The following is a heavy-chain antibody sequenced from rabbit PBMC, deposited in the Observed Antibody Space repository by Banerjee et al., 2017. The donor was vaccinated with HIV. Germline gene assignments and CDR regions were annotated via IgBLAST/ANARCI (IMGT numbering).Heavy chain of an antibody. D-gene: IGHD2-1*01. Sequence: QSLEESGGDLVKPGASLTLTCTASGFSFTSHYICWVRQAPGKGLEWIACIYTGSSGSTYYASWAKGRFTISKTSSTTVTLQMTSLTAADTATYFCARLNDDYGDGFKLWGPGTLVTVS. CDR2: IYTGSSGST. V-gene: IGHV1S40*01. CDR3: ARLNDDYGDGFKL. J-gene: IGHJ4*01. CDR1: GFSFTSHY.